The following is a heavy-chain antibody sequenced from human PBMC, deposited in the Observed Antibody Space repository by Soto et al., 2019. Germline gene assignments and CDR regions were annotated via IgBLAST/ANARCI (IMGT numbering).Heavy chain of an antibody. V-gene: IGHV3-30*03. J-gene: IGHJ4*02. CDR2: ISYDGSNK. Sequence: VRPLRLCCGAAGFNFSSYGMHWVRQAPGKGLQWVAVISYDGSNKYYADSVKGRFTISRDNSKNTLYLQMNSLRAEDTAVYYCVGGYYFGDYWGQGTLVTVSS. CDR1: GFNFSSYG. CDR3: VGGYYFGDY. D-gene: IGHD3-22*01.